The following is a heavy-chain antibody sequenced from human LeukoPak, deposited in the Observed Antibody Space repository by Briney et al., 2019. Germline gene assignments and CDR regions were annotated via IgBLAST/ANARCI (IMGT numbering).Heavy chain of an antibody. CDR3: AREGPDSSGYYYGSVDY. J-gene: IGHJ4*02. D-gene: IGHD3-22*01. CDR1: GFTFSSYG. Sequence: GGSLRLSCAASGFTFSSYGMHWVRQAPGKGLEWVAVISYDGSNKYYADSVKGRFTISRDNSKNTLYLQMNSLRAEDTAVYYCAREGPDSSGYYYGSVDYWGQGTLVTVSS. V-gene: IGHV3-30*03. CDR2: ISYDGSNK.